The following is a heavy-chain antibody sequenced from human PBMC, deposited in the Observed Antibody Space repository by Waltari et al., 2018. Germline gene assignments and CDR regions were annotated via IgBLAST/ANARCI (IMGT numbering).Heavy chain of an antibody. CDR3: ARDAGLGYNDAFDI. J-gene: IGHJ3*02. D-gene: IGHD5-12*01. CDR2: IYSGGST. V-gene: IGHV3-66*02. Sequence: EVQLVESGGGLVQPGGSLRLSCAASGFTVSSNYMSWVRQAPGKGLEWVSVIYSGGSTYYADSVKGRFTISRDNSKNTLYLQMNSLRAEDTAVYYCARDAGLGYNDAFDIWGQGTMVTVSS. CDR1: GFTVSSNY.